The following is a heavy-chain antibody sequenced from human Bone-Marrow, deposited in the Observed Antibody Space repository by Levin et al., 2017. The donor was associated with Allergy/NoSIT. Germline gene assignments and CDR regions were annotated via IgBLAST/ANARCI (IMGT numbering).Heavy chain of an antibody. J-gene: IGHJ4*02. CDR3: ATSPSLGY. V-gene: IGHV3-53*01. CDR1: GFTVSNNY. Sequence: GESLKISCATSGFTVSNNYMSWVRQAPGKGLEGVSVIYSGGTRNYADSVKGRFTISRDNSKNTLYLQMNSLRAEDTAVYYCATSPSLGYWGQGTLVTVSS. D-gene: IGHD3-16*01. CDR2: IYSGGTR.